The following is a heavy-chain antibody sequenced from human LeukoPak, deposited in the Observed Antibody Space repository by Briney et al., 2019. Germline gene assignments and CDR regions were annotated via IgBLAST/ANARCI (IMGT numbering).Heavy chain of an antibody. J-gene: IGHJ4*02. CDR1: GFTFSSYA. V-gene: IGHV3-30-3*02. Sequence: PGGSLRLSCAASGFTFSSYAMHWVRQAPGKGLEWVAVISYDGSNKYYADSVKGRFTISRDNSKNTLYLQMNSLRAEDTAVYYCAKERPEEYYGSGSYFDYWGQGTLVTVSS. CDR3: AKERPEEYYGSGSYFDY. CDR2: ISYDGSNK. D-gene: IGHD3-10*01.